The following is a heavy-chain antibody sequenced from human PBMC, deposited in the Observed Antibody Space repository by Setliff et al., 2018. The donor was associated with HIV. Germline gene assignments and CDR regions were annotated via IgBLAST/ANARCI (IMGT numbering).Heavy chain of an antibody. J-gene: IGHJ4*02. CDR2: INAGNGNT. Sequence: ASVKVSCKASGYTFSSHSIHWVRQAPGQGFEWMGWINAGNGNTKFSQRFQSRITITRDTSASTAYLQISSVKAEDTAMYYCARDFGRTLDYWGRGTLVTVSS. CDR3: ARDFGRTLDY. V-gene: IGHV1-3*01. CDR1: GYTFSSHS. D-gene: IGHD3-3*01.